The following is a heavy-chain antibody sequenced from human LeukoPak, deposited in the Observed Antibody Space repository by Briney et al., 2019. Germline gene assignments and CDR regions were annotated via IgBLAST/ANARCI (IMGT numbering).Heavy chain of an antibody. CDR1: GGSISSSSYY. CDR3: ARHNWGYSYGYYFDY. V-gene: IGHV4-39*01. J-gene: IGHJ4*02. Sequence: SETLSLTCTVSGGSISSSSYYWGWIRQPPGKGLEWIGSIYYSGSTYYNPSLKSRVTISVDTSKNQFSLKLSSVTAADTAVYYCARHNWGYSYGYYFDYWGQGTLVTVSS. D-gene: IGHD5-18*01. CDR2: IYYSGST.